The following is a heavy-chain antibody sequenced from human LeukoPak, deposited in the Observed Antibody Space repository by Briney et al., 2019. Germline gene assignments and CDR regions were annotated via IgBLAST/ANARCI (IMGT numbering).Heavy chain of an antibody. CDR3: AKTGLYDGSGFYLVPFDY. D-gene: IGHD3-22*01. J-gene: IGHJ4*02. CDR1: GFTFSSYA. V-gene: IGHV3-23*01. CDR2: ISHTGGST. Sequence: GGSLRLSCAAPGFTFSSYAMSWVRQAPGKGLEWVSIISHTGGSTYYADSVKGRFTISRDNSKNTLYVQINSLRAEDTAVYYCAKTGLYDGSGFYLVPFDYCGQGTLVTVSS.